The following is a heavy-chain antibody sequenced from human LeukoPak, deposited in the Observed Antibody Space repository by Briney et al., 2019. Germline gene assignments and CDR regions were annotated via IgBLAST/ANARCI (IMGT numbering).Heavy chain of an antibody. Sequence: GGSLRLSCAASGFTFSSCVMHWVRQAPGKGPGWVAAIWSDGNNKYYADSVKGRFTISRDNSKNTLYLQINSLRAEDTAVYYCARSIFGDIWGQGTMVTVSS. D-gene: IGHD3-9*01. CDR1: GFTFSSCV. V-gene: IGHV3-33*01. CDR2: IWSDGNNK. CDR3: ARSIFGDI. J-gene: IGHJ3*02.